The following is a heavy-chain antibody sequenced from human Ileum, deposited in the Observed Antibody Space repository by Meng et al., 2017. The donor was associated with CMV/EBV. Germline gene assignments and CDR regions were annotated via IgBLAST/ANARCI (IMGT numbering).Heavy chain of an antibody. Sequence: QLQLQESGPGLVKPSXXLSLTXXVSSGSVSSTSHYWGWIRQPPGKGLEWIGNIYHSGNSYYNPSLESRVTVSVDTSKNHVSLKLTSVTAADTALYYCARGIDTRPAPINFDSGGQGILVTVSS. CDR3: ARGIDTRPAPINFDS. J-gene: IGHJ4*02. D-gene: IGHD2-2*01. CDR1: SGSVSSTSHY. CDR2: IYHSGNS. V-gene: IGHV4-39*07.